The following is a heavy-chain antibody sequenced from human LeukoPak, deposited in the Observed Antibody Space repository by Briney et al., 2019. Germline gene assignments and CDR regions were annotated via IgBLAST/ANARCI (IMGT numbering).Heavy chain of an antibody. CDR3: ARRRAAAGTSWFDP. J-gene: IGHJ5*02. V-gene: IGHV4-4*02. Sequence: SETLSLTCAVSGGSISSSNWWSWVRQPPGKGLEWIGEIYHSGSTNYNPSLKSRVTISVDKSKNQFSLKLSSVTAADTAVYYCARRRAAAGTSWFDPWGQGILVTVSS. CDR1: GGSISSSNW. CDR2: IYHSGST. D-gene: IGHD6-13*01.